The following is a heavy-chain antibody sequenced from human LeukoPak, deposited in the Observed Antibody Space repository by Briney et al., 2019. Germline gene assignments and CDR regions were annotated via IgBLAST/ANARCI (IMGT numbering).Heavy chain of an antibody. CDR3: AKDGGDDYLNWFDP. CDR1: GFTFSSYA. J-gene: IGHJ5*02. D-gene: IGHD5-24*01. Sequence: GGSLRLSCAASGFTFSSYAMHWVRQAPGKGLEWVAVISYDGSNKYYADSVKGRFTISRDNSKNTLYLQMNSLRAEDTAVYYCAKDGGDDYLNWFDPWGQGTLVTVSS. V-gene: IGHV3-30-3*01. CDR2: ISYDGSNK.